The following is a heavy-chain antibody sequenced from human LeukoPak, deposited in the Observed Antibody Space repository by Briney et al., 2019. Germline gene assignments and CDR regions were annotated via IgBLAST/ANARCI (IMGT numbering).Heavy chain of an antibody. J-gene: IGHJ4*02. CDR2: ISETGST. CDR1: GGSISGYY. D-gene: IGHD6-6*01. CDR3: ARHRRKYTREYHFDS. V-gene: IGHV4-59*08. Sequence: SETLSLTRTVSGGSISGYYWGWMRQRPGRGLQWIGFISETGSTDYNPPLERRITMSVDNSRNQVSLRVRYATAADTAIYYCARHRRKYTREYHFDSWGQGILVSVSS.